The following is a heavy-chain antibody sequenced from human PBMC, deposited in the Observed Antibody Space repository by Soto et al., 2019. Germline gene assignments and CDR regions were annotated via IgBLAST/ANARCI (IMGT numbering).Heavy chain of an antibody. Sequence: QLQLQESGSGLVKPSQTLSLTCAVSGGSISSGGYSWSWIRQPPGKGLEWIGYIYHSGSTYYNPSLKSRVTISVDRSKTQFSLKLSSVTAADTAVYYCASLVVVTAWGGWFDPWGQGTLVTVSS. CDR3: ASLVVVTAWGGWFDP. CDR2: IYHSGST. V-gene: IGHV4-30-2*01. CDR1: GGSISSGGYS. J-gene: IGHJ5*02. D-gene: IGHD2-21*02.